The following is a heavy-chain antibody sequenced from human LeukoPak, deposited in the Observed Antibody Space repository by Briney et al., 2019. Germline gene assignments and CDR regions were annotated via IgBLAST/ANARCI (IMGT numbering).Heavy chain of an antibody. V-gene: IGHV5-51*01. D-gene: IGHD6-19*01. CDR3: ARRRASRWYGENYFDY. CDR2: IYPGDSDT. J-gene: IGHJ4*02. Sequence: GESLKISCKGSGYSFTSYWIGWVRQMPGKGLEWMGIIYPGDSDTRYSPSFQGQVTISADKSISTAYLQWSSLKASDTAMYYCARRRASRWYGENYFDYWGQGTLVTVSS. CDR1: GYSFTSYW.